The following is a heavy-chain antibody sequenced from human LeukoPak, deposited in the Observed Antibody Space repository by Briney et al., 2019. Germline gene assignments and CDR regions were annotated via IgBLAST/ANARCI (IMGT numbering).Heavy chain of an antibody. J-gene: IGHJ6*02. Sequence: ASVKVSCKASGYTFTGYYMHWVRQAPGQGLEWMGRINPNSGGTNYAQKFQGRVTMTRDTSISTAYMELSRLRSDDTAVYYCARDQDIVLMVYATGGGYYGMDVWGQGTTVTVSS. D-gene: IGHD2-8*01. CDR2: INPNSGGT. CDR1: GYTFTGYY. V-gene: IGHV1-2*06. CDR3: ARDQDIVLMVYATGGGYYGMDV.